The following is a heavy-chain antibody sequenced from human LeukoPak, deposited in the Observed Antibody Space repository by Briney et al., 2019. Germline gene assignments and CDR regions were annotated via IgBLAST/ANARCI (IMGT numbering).Heavy chain of an antibody. J-gene: IGHJ4*02. V-gene: IGHV4-39*01. CDR1: GGSINSRNYY. CDR2: IYYTGSK. CDR3: VRQGIVMVTATEGYYFDC. Sequence: PSETLSLTCTVSGGSINSRNYYWGWIRQPPGRGLEWIGSIYYTGSKYYNPSLKSRVTMSIDTSKNQSSLKVNSVAAADTAVYYCVRQGIVMVTATEGYYFDCWGQGTLVTVSS. D-gene: IGHD2-21*02.